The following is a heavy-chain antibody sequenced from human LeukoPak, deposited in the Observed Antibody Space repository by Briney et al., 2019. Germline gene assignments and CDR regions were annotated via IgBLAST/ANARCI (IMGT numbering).Heavy chain of an antibody. Sequence: PGGSLRLSCAASGFTFSSYGMHWVRQAPGKGLEWVSSISSSSSYIYYADSVKGRFTISRDNAKNSLYLQMNSLRAEDTAVYYCARGGYGYGGNPIDYWGQGTLVTVSS. CDR3: ARGGYGYGGNPIDY. J-gene: IGHJ4*02. CDR1: GFTFSSYG. D-gene: IGHD4-23*01. CDR2: ISSSSSYI. V-gene: IGHV3-21*01.